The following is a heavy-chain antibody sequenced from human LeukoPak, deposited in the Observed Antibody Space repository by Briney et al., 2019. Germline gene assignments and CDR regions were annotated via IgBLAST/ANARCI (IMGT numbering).Heavy chain of an antibody. CDR1: GFTFSSYA. CDR2: ISYDGSNK. V-gene: IGHV3-30*04. J-gene: IGHJ4*02. Sequence: GGSLRLSCAASGFTFSSYAMHWVRQAPGKGLEWVALISYDGSNKYYADSVKGRFTISRDNSKNMLYLQMNSLRPEDTAFYYCATSGGAYWGQGSLVTVSS. D-gene: IGHD1-26*01. CDR3: ATSGGAY.